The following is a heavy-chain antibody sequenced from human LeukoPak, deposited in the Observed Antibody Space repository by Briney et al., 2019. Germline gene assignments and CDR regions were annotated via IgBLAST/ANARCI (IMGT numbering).Heavy chain of an antibody. CDR3: AKNYYDSSGYYSTLQH. Sequence: GGSLRLSCAASGFTFSSYAMSWVRQAPGKGLEWVSAISGSGGSTYYADSVKGRFTISRDNSKNTLYLHMNSLRAEDTAVYYCAKNYYDSSGYYSTLQHWGQGTLVTVSS. CDR1: GFTFSSYA. CDR2: ISGSGGST. D-gene: IGHD3-22*01. J-gene: IGHJ1*01. V-gene: IGHV3-23*01.